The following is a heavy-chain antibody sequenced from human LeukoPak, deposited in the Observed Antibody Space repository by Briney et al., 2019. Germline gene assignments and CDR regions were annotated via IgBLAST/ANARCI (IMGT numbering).Heavy chain of an antibody. J-gene: IGHJ4*02. CDR3: ARHGGYSNGFSGPD. V-gene: IGHV4-34*01. CDR2: INHSGST. CDR1: GGSFSGYY. Sequence: KPSETLSLTCAVYGGSFSGYYWSWLRQPPGKGLEWLGEINHSGSTNYNPSLKSRVTISVDTSKNQFSLKLSSVTAADTAVYYCARHGGYSNGFSGPDWGQGTLVTVSS. D-gene: IGHD4-11*01.